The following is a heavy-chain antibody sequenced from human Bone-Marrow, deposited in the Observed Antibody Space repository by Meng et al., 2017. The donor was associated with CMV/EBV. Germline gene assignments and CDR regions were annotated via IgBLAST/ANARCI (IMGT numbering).Heavy chain of an antibody. CDR3: ARTVAYDFWSGYGYYYFGMDV. V-gene: IGHV4-59*01. CDR2: IYYSGST. Sequence: GSLRLSCTVSGGSISSYYWSWIRQPPGKGLEWIGYIYYSGSTNYNPSLKSRVTISVDTSKNQFSLKLSSVTAADTAVYYCARTVAYDFWSGYGYYYFGMDVWGQGTTVTVSS. CDR1: GGSISSYY. D-gene: IGHD3-3*01. J-gene: IGHJ6*02.